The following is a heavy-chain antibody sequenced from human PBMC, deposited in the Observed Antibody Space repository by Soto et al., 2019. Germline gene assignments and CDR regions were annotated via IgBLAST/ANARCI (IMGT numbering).Heavy chain of an antibody. Sequence: SETLSLTCTVSGGSISSYYWSWIRQPPGKGLEWIGYIYYSGSTNYNPFLKSRVTISVDTSKNQFSLKLSSVTAADTAVYYCAKVGQWLGILDYWGQGTLVTSPQ. D-gene: IGHD6-19*01. CDR2: IYYSGST. CDR3: AKVGQWLGILDY. J-gene: IGHJ4*02. V-gene: IGHV4-59*01. CDR1: GGSISSYY.